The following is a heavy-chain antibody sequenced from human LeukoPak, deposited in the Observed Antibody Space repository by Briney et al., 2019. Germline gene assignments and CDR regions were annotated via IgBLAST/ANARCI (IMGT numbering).Heavy chain of an antibody. V-gene: IGHV3-7*05. J-gene: IGHJ4*02. D-gene: IGHD3-10*01. CDR3: ARAGSTVTH. CDR1: GFTFSNYG. Sequence: GGSLRLSCAASGFTFSNYGMHWVRQAPGKGLEWVANIKQDGSEKYYVDSVKGRFTISRDNAKNSLYLQMNSLRVEDTAVYYCARAGSTVTHWGQGTLVTVSS. CDR2: IKQDGSEK.